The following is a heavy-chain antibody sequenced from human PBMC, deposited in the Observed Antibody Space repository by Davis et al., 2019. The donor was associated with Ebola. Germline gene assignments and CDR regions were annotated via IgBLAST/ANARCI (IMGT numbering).Heavy chain of an antibody. D-gene: IGHD2-8*02. J-gene: IGHJ3*02. V-gene: IGHV1-18*04. CDR3: ARGSWWAGDI. Sequence: ASVKVSCKASGYTFTGYYMHWVRQAPGQGLEWMGWISAYNGNTNYAQKLQGRVTITADESTSTAYMELSSLRSEDTAVYYCARGSWWAGDIWGQGTMVTVSS. CDR2: ISAYNGNT. CDR1: GYTFTGYY.